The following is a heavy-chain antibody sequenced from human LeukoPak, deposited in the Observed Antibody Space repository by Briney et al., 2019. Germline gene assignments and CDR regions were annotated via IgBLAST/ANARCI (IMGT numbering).Heavy chain of an antibody. Sequence: SETLSLTCAVYGGSFSGYYWSWIRQPPGKGLEWIGEINHSGSTNYNPSLKSRVTISVDTSKNQFSLKLSSVTAADTAVYYCARAGYYDHYYYYYYMDVWGKGTTVTISS. V-gene: IGHV4-34*01. J-gene: IGHJ6*03. D-gene: IGHD3-3*01. CDR2: INHSGST. CDR3: ARAGYYDHYYYYYYMDV. CDR1: GGSFSGYY.